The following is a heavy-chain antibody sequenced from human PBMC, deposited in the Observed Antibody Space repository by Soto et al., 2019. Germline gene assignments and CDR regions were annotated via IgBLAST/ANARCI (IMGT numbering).Heavy chain of an antibody. CDR3: ARRTGYSYGYVDY. V-gene: IGHV4-39*01. CDR1: GGSISSSSYY. CDR2: IYYSGST. J-gene: IGHJ4*02. Sequence: PSETLSLTCTVSGGSISSSSYYWGWIRQPPGKGLEWIGSIYYSGSTYYNPSLKSRVTISVDTSKNQFSLKLSSVTAADTAVYYCARRTGYSYGYVDYWGQGTLVTVSS. D-gene: IGHD5-18*01.